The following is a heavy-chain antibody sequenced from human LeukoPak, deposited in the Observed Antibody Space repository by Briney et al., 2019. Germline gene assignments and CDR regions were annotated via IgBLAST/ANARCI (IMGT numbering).Heavy chain of an antibody. CDR2: IYYSGST. D-gene: IGHD3-22*01. CDR1: GGSISSYY. CDR3: ARDQYYYDSSGYLTLDY. J-gene: IGHJ4*02. Sequence: SETLSLTCTVSGGSISSYYWSWIRQPPGKGLEWIGYIYYSGSTNYNPSLKSRVTISVDTSKNQFSLKLSSVTAADTAVYYCARDQYYYDSSGYLTLDYWGQGTLVTVSS. V-gene: IGHV4-59*12.